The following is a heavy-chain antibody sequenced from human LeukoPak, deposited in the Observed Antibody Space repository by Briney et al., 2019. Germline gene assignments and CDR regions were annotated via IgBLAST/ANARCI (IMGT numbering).Heavy chain of an antibody. Sequence: ASVKVSSKASGYTFTDYYMHWVRQAPGQGLEWMGRINPKSGGTSYAQKFQGRVTMTRDTSISTAYMELSRLTSDDTVVYYCARERIAAAGSIDVFDIWGQGTMVTVSS. J-gene: IGHJ3*02. CDR1: GYTFTDYY. D-gene: IGHD6-13*01. V-gene: IGHV1-2*05. CDR3: ARERIAAAGSIDVFDI. CDR2: INPKSGGT.